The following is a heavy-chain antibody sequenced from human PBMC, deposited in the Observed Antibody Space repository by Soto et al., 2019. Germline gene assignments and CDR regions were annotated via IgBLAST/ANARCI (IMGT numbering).Heavy chain of an antibody. CDR3: ATDWSAIAYGLDV. CDR1: GFSFSPYG. Sequence: EVRLVESGGGLVQPGGSLRLSCEASGFSFSPYGMNWVRQAPGRGLEWISYISSTSTTMYYSDSVKGRCAISRDDARNSLSLEMNYLRDDDTAVYYCATDWSAIAYGLDVWGQGTTVTVS. V-gene: IGHV3-48*02. CDR2: ISSTSTTM. D-gene: IGHD3-3*01. J-gene: IGHJ6*02.